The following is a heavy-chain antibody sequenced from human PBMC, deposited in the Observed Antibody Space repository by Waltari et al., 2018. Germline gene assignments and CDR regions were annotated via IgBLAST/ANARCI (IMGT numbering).Heavy chain of an antibody. CDR1: GYTFTDYH. D-gene: IGHD2-8*02. CDR3: ARRSCTGECYAPYVY. CDR2: INPKSGGT. J-gene: IGHJ4*02. V-gene: IGHV1-2*04. Sequence: QVQLVQSGAEVTKPGASVKVSCKHSGYTFTDYHIHWVRQAPGQGLEWMGWINPKSGGTYYVQTFQGWVTMTRDTSTSTVYMELSSLKSDDTAVYYCARRSCTGECYAPYVYWGQGSLVTVSS.